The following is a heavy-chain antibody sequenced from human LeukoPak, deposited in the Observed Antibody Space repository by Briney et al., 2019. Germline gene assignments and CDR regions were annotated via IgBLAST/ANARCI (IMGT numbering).Heavy chain of an antibody. D-gene: IGHD3-16*02. Sequence: ASVKVSCKASGYTFTNYGMNWVRQAPGQGLEWMGWINTNTGNPTYAQGFAGRFVFSLDTSVSTAYLQISSLKAEDTAVYYCARDHYDYVWGSYRVKEYYFDYWGQGTLVTVSS. CDR2: INTNTGNP. CDR3: ARDHYDYVWGSYRVKEYYFDY. V-gene: IGHV7-4-1*02. CDR1: GYTFTNYG. J-gene: IGHJ4*02.